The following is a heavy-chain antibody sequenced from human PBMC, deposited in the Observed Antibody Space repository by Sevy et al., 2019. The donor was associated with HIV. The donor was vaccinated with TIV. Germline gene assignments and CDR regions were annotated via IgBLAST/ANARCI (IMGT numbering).Heavy chain of an antibody. J-gene: IGHJ1*01. CDR3: ALERLSSVVAEYFHN. CDR2: ISFDGSNE. V-gene: IGHV3-30-3*01. Sequence: GGSLRLSCAASGFTFNFFSMHWVRQAPGKGLEWVATISFDGSNEHYANSVKGRFTISRDNSKNSLFLQMNSLRADDSAVYYCALERLSSVVAEYFHNWGQGTLVTVSS. D-gene: IGHD1-1*01. CDR1: GFTFNFFS.